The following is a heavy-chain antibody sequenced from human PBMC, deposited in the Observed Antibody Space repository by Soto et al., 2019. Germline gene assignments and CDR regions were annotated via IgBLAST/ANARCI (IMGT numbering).Heavy chain of an antibody. J-gene: IGHJ4*02. CDR2: ISAYNGNT. V-gene: IGHV1-18*04. Sequence: ASVKVSGKASGYTFTSYGISWVRQAPGQGLEWMGWISAYNGNTNYAQKLQGRVTMTTDTSTSTAHMELRSLRSDDTAVYYCARDWKGHNYYDSSGYYGLLDYWGQGTLVTVSS. CDR3: ARDWKGHNYYDSSGYYGLLDY. D-gene: IGHD3-22*01. CDR1: GYTFTSYG.